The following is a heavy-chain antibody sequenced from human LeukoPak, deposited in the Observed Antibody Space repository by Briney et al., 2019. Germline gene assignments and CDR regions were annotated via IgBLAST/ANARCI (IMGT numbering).Heavy chain of an antibody. Sequence: GGSLRLSCAASGFTFSSYEMNWVRQAPGKGLEWVSVIYSGGSTYYADSVKGRFTISRDNSKNTLYLQMNSLRAEDTAVYYCARVRYGYYFDYWGQGTLVTVSS. V-gene: IGHV3-53*01. CDR3: ARVRYGYYFDY. J-gene: IGHJ4*02. CDR1: GFTFSSYE. CDR2: IYSGGST. D-gene: IGHD5-18*01.